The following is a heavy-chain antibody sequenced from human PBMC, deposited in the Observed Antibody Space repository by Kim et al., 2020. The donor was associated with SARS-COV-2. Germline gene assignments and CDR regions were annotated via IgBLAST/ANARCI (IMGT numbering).Heavy chain of an antibody. J-gene: IGHJ5*02. CDR1: GYIFTSYG. CDR2: ISAYNGDT. D-gene: IGHD3-22*01. V-gene: IGHV1-18*01. CDR3: ARDGDYDSSGYSHWFDP. Sequence: ASVKVSCKASGYIFTSYGISWVRQAPGQGLEWMGWISAYNGDTNHAQKFQGRVTMTTDTSTSTAYMELRSLRSDDTAVYYCARDGDYDSSGYSHWFDPWGQGTLVTVSS.